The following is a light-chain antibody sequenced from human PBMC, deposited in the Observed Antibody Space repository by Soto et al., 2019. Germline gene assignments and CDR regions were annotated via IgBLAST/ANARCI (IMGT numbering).Light chain of an antibody. Sequence: EIVLTQSPVTLSLSPGERATLSCRASQSVSSYLAGYQQKPGQAPRLLIYDASKRATGIPARFSGSGSGTDFTLTISSLEPEDFAVYYCQQRSKWPSTFGGGTKVEIK. CDR1: QSVSSY. J-gene: IGKJ4*01. CDR3: QQRSKWPST. CDR2: DAS. V-gene: IGKV3-11*01.